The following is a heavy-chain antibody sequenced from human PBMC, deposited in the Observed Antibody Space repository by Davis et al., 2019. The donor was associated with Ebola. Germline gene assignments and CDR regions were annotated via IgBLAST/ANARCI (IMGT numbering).Heavy chain of an antibody. V-gene: IGHV1-69*13. J-gene: IGHJ4*02. CDR1: GGTFSSYA. Sequence: SVKVSCKASGGTFSSYAISWVRQAPGQGLEWMGGIIPIFGTANYAQKFQGRVTITADESTSTAYMELSSLRSEDTAVYYCALGGSGSYYFHYWGQGTLVTVSS. CDR2: IIPIFGTA. CDR3: ALGGSGSYYFHY. D-gene: IGHD1-26*01.